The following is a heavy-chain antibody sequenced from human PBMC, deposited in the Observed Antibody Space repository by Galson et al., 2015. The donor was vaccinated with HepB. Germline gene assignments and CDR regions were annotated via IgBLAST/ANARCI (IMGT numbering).Heavy chain of an antibody. CDR3: ARGGHIVVVPAATRFDY. CDR2: INPNSGGT. J-gene: IGHJ4*02. Sequence: SVKVSCKASGYTFTGYYMHWVRQAPGQGLEWMGWINPNSGGTNYAQKFQGRVTMTRDTSISTAYMGLSRLRSDDTAVYYCARGGHIVVVPAATRFDYWGQGTLVTVSS. CDR1: GYTFTGYY. D-gene: IGHD2-2*01. V-gene: IGHV1-2*02.